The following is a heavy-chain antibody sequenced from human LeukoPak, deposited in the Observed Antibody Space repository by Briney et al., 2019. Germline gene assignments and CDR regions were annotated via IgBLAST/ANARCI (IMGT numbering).Heavy chain of an antibody. D-gene: IGHD2-2*01. CDR1: GGSISSYY. CDR3: ARGYCRGTSCNRYTFDM. V-gene: IGHV4-59*01. Sequence: PPETLSLTCTVSGGSISSYYWSWIRQSPGKGLEWIGYIYYSGSTNCNPSLKSRVTISVDTSKNQFSLKLSSVTAADTAVYYCARGYCRGTSCNRYTFDMWGQGTMVTVSS. CDR2: IYYSGST. J-gene: IGHJ3*02.